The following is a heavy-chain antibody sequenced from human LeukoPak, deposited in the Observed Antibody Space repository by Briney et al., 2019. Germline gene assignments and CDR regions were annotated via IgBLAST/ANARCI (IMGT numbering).Heavy chain of an antibody. J-gene: IGHJ4*02. CDR1: GFTFSSYS. Sequence: GGSLRLSCAASGFTFSSYSMNWVRQAPGKGLEWVSSISSSSGYIYYADSVKGRFTISRDNAKNSLYLQMNSLRAEDTAVYYCARGLGYCSGGSCYSGIGYFDYWGQGTLVTVSS. CDR2: ISSSSGYI. D-gene: IGHD2-15*01. CDR3: ARGLGYCSGGSCYSGIGYFDY. V-gene: IGHV3-21*01.